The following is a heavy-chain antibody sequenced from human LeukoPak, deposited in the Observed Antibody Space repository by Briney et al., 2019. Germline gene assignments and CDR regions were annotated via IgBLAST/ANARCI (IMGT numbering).Heavy chain of an antibody. V-gene: IGHV3-7*01. D-gene: IGHD6-13*01. Sequence: GGSLRLSCAASGFIYSNYGMTWVRQAPGKGLEWVANINQDGSEKYYVDSVKGRFTISRDNAKNSLYLQMNSLRAEDTALYYCVKVSVAAPGSDYWGQGTLATVSS. CDR2: INQDGSEK. J-gene: IGHJ4*02. CDR1: GFIYSNYG. CDR3: VKVSVAAPGSDY.